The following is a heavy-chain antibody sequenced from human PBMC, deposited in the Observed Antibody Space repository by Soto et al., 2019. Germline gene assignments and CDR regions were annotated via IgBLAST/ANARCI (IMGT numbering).Heavy chain of an antibody. CDR3: ARNYYGSGSYYTYFDY. D-gene: IGHD3-10*01. CDR2: INPSNSNT. J-gene: IGHJ4*02. Sequence: ASVKVSCKASGYTFTTYSMHWVRQAPGQGLEWMGIINPSNSNTNYAQKFQGRVTITADESTSTAYMELSSLRSEDTAVYYCARNYYGSGSYYTYFDYWGQGTLVTV. CDR1: GYTFTTYS. V-gene: IGHV1-46*01.